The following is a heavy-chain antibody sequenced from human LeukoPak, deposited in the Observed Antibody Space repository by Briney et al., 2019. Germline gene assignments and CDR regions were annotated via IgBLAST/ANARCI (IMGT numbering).Heavy chain of an antibody. CDR3: AKAVCSGGSCYWGFDFDY. D-gene: IGHD2-15*01. Sequence: GGSLRLSCAASGFTFSSYATSWVRQAPGKGLEWVSAISGSGGSTYYADSVKGRFTISRDNSKNTLYLQMNSLRAEDTAVYYCAKAVCSGGSCYWGFDFDYWGQGTLVTVSS. V-gene: IGHV3-23*01. CDR1: GFTFSSYA. CDR2: ISGSGGST. J-gene: IGHJ4*02.